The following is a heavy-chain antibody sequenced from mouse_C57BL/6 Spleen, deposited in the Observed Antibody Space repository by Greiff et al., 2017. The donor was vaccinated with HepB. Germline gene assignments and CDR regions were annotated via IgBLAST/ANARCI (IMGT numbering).Heavy chain of an antibody. V-gene: IGHV10-3*01. CDR1: GFTFTTYA. D-gene: IGHD1-1*01. CDR2: IRSKSSNYAT. Sequence: EVQLVESGGGLVQPKGSLKLSCAASGFTFTTYAMHWVRQAPGKGLEWVARIRSKSSNYATYYADSVKDRFTISRDDSQSMLYLQMNNLKTEDTAMYYGVRPSYGSSPKRDSYYAMDYWGQGTSVTVSS. J-gene: IGHJ4*01. CDR3: VRPSYGSSPKRDSYYAMDY.